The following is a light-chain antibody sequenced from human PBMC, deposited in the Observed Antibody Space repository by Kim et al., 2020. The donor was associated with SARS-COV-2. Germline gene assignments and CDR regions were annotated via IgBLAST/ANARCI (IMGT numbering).Light chain of an antibody. CDR2: DAS. Sequence: SASVGDRVTITCHASHDISNYVNWYQQKPGKAPKLLMYDASTLNTGVPSKFSGSGSGTDFTFTISSLQPEDFATYYCQQYDNFPYTFGQGTKLEI. CDR1: HDISNY. J-gene: IGKJ2*01. V-gene: IGKV1-33*01. CDR3: QQYDNFPYT.